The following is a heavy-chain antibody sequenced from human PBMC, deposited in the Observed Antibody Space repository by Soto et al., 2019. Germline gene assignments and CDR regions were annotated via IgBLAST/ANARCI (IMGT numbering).Heavy chain of an antibody. CDR3: ARLTGSSFFTY. CDR2: IYHSGAT. CDR1: GASISDSIDW. V-gene: IGHV4-39*01. D-gene: IGHD3-10*01. Sequence: SETLSLTCTVSGASISDSIDWWGWVRQPPGKGLEWIASIYHSGATYYNPSLESRVTISVDTSKNQFSLKVTSVTAADTGLYYCARLTGSSFFTYWGQGTLVTVSS. J-gene: IGHJ4*02.